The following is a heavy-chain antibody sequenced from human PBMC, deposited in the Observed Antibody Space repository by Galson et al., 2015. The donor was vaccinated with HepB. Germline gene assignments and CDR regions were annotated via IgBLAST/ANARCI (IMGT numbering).Heavy chain of an antibody. CDR3: ARARDVVVTVIGLDC. D-gene: IGHD2-21*02. CDR1: GGTFSSYT. CDR2: IIPILGIA. J-gene: IGHJ4*02. V-gene: IGHV1-69*02. Sequence: SVTVSCKASGGTFSSYTISWVRQAPGQGLEWMGRIIPILGIANYAQKFQGRVTITADESTSTAYMELSSLRPEDTAVYYCARARDVVVTVIGLDCWGQGTLVTVSS.